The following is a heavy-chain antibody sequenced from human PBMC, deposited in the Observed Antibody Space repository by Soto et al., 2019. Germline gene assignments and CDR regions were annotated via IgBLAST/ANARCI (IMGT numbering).Heavy chain of an antibody. CDR2: ISYDGSNK. D-gene: IGHD2-21*01. Sequence: QVQLAESGGGVVQPGRSLRLSCATSGFVSNGYDIHWVRQAPGKGLAWLASISYDGSNKYYADSVKGRFTISRDNSKNTLSLQINSLGAEDTAVYYCSRGIKGGLDAWGPGTLVTVSS. CDR1: GFVSNGYD. CDR3: SRGIKGGLDA. J-gene: IGHJ5*02. V-gene: IGHV3-30*03.